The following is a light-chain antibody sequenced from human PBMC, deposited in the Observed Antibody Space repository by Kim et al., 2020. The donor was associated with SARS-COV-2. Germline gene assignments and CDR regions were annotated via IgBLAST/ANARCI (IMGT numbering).Light chain of an antibody. Sequence: SYELTQPHSVSVSPGQTASITCAGDKLGEKXACWYQQKPGQSPVLVIYQDSKRPSGIPERFSGSNSGNTATLTISGTQAMDEADYYCQAWDSNVVFG. CDR1: KLGEKX. J-gene: IGLJ2*01. V-gene: IGLV3-1*01. CDR3: QAWDSNVV. CDR2: QDS.